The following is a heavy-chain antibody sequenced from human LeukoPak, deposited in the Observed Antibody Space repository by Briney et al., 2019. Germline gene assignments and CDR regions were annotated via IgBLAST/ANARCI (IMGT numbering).Heavy chain of an antibody. J-gene: IGHJ5*02. Sequence: PSETLSLTCTVSGGSISSGGYYWSWIRQHPGKGLEWIGYIYYSGSTYYNPSLKSRVTISVDTSKNQFSLKLSSVTAADTAVYYCARGVKDCGGDCPHRPADWFDPWGQGTLVTVSS. V-gene: IGHV4-31*03. CDR2: IYYSGST. CDR3: ARGVKDCGGDCPHRPADWFDP. D-gene: IGHD2-21*02. CDR1: GGSISSGGYY.